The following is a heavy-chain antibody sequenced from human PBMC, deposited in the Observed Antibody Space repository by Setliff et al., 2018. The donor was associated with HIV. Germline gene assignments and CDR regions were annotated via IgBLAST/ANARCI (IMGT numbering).Heavy chain of an antibody. V-gene: IGHV1-69*13. Sequence: SVKVSCKTSGGTFSIFSITWVRQAPGQGLEWMGGIIPVFCPPNYAEKFQRGLTITADESTNTAYMELIGLKSEDTAVYYCARDPTGGAARFDYWGQGTLVTVSS. CDR1: GGTFSIFS. CDR2: IIPVFCPP. D-gene: IGHD6-6*01. J-gene: IGHJ4*02. CDR3: ARDPTGGAARFDY.